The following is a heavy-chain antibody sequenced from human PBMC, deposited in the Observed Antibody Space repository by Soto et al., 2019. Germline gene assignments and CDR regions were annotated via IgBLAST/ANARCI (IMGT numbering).Heavy chain of an antibody. V-gene: IGHV1-69*02. CDR2: IIPILGIA. Sequence: QVQLVQSGAEVKKPGSSVKVSCKASGGTFSSYTISWVRQAPGQGLEWMGRIIPILGIANYAQKFQGRVTITTDKSTSTAYMELSSLRSEDTAVYYCARWLQSASAFDIWGQGTMVTVSS. CDR3: ARWLQSASAFDI. J-gene: IGHJ3*02. CDR1: GGTFSSYT. D-gene: IGHD5-12*01.